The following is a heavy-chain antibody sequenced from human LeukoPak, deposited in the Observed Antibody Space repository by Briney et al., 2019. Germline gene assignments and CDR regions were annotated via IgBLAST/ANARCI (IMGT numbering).Heavy chain of an antibody. CDR2: IIPIFDTA. D-gene: IGHD6-19*01. CDR3: AREVGWGLLDY. CDR1: GGTFSSYA. J-gene: IGHJ4*02. Sequence: GASVKVSCKASGGTFSSYAISWVRQAPGQGLEWMGGIIPIFDTANYAQKFQGRVTITTHESTSTAYMELSSLRSEDTAVYYCAREVGWGLLDYWGQGTLVTVSS. V-gene: IGHV1-69*05.